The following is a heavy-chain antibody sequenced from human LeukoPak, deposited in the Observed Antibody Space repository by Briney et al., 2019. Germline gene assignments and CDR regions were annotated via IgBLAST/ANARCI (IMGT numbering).Heavy chain of an antibody. CDR3: ARNDDFGRGYPP. V-gene: IGHV3-21*01. D-gene: IGHD3-3*01. Sequence: GGSLRLSCAASGFTFSGYSMNWVRQAPGKGLEWVSSISSSSSYIYYADSVKGRFTISRDNAKNSLYQQMNSLRAEDTAVYYCARNDDFGRGYPPWGQGTLVTVSS. J-gene: IGHJ5*02. CDR1: GFTFSGYS. CDR2: ISSSSSYI.